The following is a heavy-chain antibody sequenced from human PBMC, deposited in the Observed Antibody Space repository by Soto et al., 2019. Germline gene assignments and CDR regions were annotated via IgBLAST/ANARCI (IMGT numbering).Heavy chain of an antibody. CDR1: GYTFTSYY. V-gene: IGHV1-46*01. D-gene: IGHD3-22*01. CDR2: INPSGGST. Sequence: GASVKVSCKASGYTFTSYYMHWVRQAPGQGLEWMGIINPSGGSTSYAQKFQGRVTMTRDTSTSTVYMELSSLRSEDTAVYYCAREYYYDSSGYYDIDYWGQGTLVTVSS. CDR3: AREYYYDSSGYYDIDY. J-gene: IGHJ4*02.